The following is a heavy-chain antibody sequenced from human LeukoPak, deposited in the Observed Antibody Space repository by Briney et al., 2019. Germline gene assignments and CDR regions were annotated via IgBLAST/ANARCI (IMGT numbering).Heavy chain of an antibody. CDR3: AKDYRLVRGVINY. J-gene: IGHJ4*02. V-gene: IGHV3-21*04. Sequence: GGSLKLSCAASGFTFSSYSMNWVRQAPGKGLEWVSSISSSSSYIYYADSVKGRFTISRDNSKNTLYLQMNSLRAEDTAVYYCAKDYRLVRGVINYWGQGTLVTVSS. CDR1: GFTFSSYS. D-gene: IGHD3-10*01. CDR2: ISSSSSYI.